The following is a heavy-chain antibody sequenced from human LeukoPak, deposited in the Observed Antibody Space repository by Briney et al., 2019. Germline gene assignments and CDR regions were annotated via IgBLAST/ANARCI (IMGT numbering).Heavy chain of an antibody. CDR1: GFTFSSYG. Sequence: PGGSLRLSCAAPGFTFSSYGMHWVRQAPGKGLEWVAFIRYDGSNKYYADSVKGRFTISRDNSKNTLYLQMNSLRAEDTAVYYCAKSGPFTMVRGLNYWGQGTLVTVSS. J-gene: IGHJ4*02. V-gene: IGHV3-30*02. D-gene: IGHD3-10*01. CDR2: IRYDGSNK. CDR3: AKSGPFTMVRGLNY.